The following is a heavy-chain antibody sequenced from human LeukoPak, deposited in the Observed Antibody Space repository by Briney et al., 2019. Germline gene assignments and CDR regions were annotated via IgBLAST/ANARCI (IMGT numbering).Heavy chain of an antibody. CDR3: ARGGRSEITMVRGVITTRYYYYGMDV. CDR1: GYTFTSYG. CDR2: ISAYNGNT. Sequence: ASVTVSCKASGYTFTSYGISWVRQAPGQGLEWMGWISAYNGNTNYAQKLQGRVTMTTDTSTSTAYMELRSLRSDDTAVYYCARGGRSEITMVRGVITTRYYYYGMDVWGQGTTVTVSS. J-gene: IGHJ6*02. V-gene: IGHV1-18*01. D-gene: IGHD3-10*01.